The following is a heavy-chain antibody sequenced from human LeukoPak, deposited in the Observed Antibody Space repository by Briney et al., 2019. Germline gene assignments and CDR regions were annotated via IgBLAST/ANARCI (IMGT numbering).Heavy chain of an antibody. J-gene: IGHJ4*02. CDR2: IYYSGST. Sequence: SETLSLTCTVSGGSISSGDYYWSWIRQPPGKGLEWIGYIYYSGSTYYNPSLKSRVTISVDTSKNQFSLKLSSVTAADTAVYYCAKDLSYGSGRPADYWGQGTLVTVSS. CDR3: AKDLSYGSGRPADY. V-gene: IGHV4-30-4*01. CDR1: GGSISSGDYY. D-gene: IGHD3-10*01.